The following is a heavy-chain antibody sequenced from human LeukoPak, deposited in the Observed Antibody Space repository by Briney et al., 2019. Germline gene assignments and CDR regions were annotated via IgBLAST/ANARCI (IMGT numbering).Heavy chain of an antibody. CDR3: AKANTHDYGDYGDAFDI. V-gene: IGHV1-69*04. J-gene: IGHJ3*02. Sequence: SVKVSCKASGGTFSSYAISWVRLAPGQGLEWMGRIIPILGIANYAQKFQGRVTITADKSTSTAYMELSSLRSEDTAVYYCAKANTHDYGDYGDAFDIWGQGTMVTVSS. CDR1: GGTFSSYA. D-gene: IGHD4-17*01. CDR2: IIPILGIA.